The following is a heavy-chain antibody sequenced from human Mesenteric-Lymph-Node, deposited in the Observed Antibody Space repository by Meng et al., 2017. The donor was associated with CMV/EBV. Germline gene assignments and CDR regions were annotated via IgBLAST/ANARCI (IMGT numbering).Heavy chain of an antibody. CDR2: IYYSGRT. Sequence: GSLRLSCAASGFIVSSNYMSWVRQPPGKGLEWIGSIYYSGRTYYNPSLKSRVTISVDTSKNQFSLKLSSVTAADTAVYYCARHYSDFWSGPITPFDYWGQGTLVTVSS. CDR3: ARHYSDFWSGPITPFDY. D-gene: IGHD3-3*01. CDR1: GFIVSSNY. J-gene: IGHJ4*02. V-gene: IGHV4-39*01.